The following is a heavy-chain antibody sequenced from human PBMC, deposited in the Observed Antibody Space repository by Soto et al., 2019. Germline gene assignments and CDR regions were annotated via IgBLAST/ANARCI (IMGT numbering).Heavy chain of an antibody. J-gene: IGHJ4*02. V-gene: IGHV3-23*01. CDR2: IIDSGGST. Sequence: GGSLRLSCSASGFTFSGYVMNWVRQAPGKGLEWVSDIIDSGGSTYYADSVRGRFTISRDNSKNTLYLQMNSLRVEDTAVYYCAKKVPGSNPLDSWGQGALVTVSS. CDR3: AKKVPGSNPLDS. CDR1: GFTFSGYV. D-gene: IGHD1-1*01.